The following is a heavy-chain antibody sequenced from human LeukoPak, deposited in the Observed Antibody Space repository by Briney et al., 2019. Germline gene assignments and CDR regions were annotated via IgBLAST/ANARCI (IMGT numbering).Heavy chain of an antibody. CDR3: AKDLPGDY. Sequence: GGSLRLSCAASGFTFSGYGMHWVRQAPGKGLEWVAVISYDGSNKYYADSVKGRFTISRDNSKNTLYLQMNSLRAEDTAVYYCAKDLPGDYWGQGTLVTVSS. CDR2: ISYDGSNK. CDR1: GFTFSGYG. D-gene: IGHD1-14*01. V-gene: IGHV3-30*18. J-gene: IGHJ4*02.